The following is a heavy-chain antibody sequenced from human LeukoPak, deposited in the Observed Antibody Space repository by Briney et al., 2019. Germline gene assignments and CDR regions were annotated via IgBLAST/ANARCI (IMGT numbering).Heavy chain of an antibody. CDR2: ISGNSGSI. CDR3: AKGQLYGGNSNWFDP. J-gene: IGHJ5*02. V-gene: IGHV3-9*01. D-gene: IGHD4-23*01. CDR1: GFTFDGYA. Sequence: TGGSLRLSCAASGFTFDGYAMHWVRQAPGKGLEWVSGISGNSGSIGYADSVKGRFTISRDNAKNSLYLQMNSLRAEDTALYYCAKGQLYGGNSNWFDPWGQGTLVTVSS.